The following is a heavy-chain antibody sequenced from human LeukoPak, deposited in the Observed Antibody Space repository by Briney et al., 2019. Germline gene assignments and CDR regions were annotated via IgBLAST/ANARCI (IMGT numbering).Heavy chain of an antibody. D-gene: IGHD4-17*01. CDR1: GYTFTTYV. CDR2: ISAYNGNT. CDR3: ARGHRGWTTVTTFGYYYYYMDV. Sequence: GASVKVSCKTSGYTFTTYVFNWVRQAPGQGLEWMGWISAYNGNTNYAQKLQGRVTMTTDTSTSTAYMELRSLRSDDTAVYYCARGHRGWTTVTTFGYYYYYMDVWGKGTTVTVSS. V-gene: IGHV1-18*01. J-gene: IGHJ6*03.